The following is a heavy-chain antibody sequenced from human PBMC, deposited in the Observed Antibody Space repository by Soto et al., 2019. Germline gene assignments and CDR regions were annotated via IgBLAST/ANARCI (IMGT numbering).Heavy chain of an antibody. CDR1: GGSISSGGYY. V-gene: IGHV4-31*03. CDR3: ARDRRLDS. Sequence: QVQLQESGPGLVKPSDTLSLTCTVSGGSISSGGYYWNWIRQYPGKGLEWIAYIYQSGTPYYNPSRKSRATISIDRSKNQFSRMLDSVTAADTAVYYCARDRRLDSWGPGTLVTVSS. J-gene: IGHJ4*02. CDR2: IYQSGTP. D-gene: IGHD2-21*02.